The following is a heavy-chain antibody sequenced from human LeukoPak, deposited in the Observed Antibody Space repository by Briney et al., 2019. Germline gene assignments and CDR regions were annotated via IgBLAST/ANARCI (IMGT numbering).Heavy chain of an antibody. CDR3: ARENYGSGSYYNFHYYYYYYMDV. Sequence: SETLSLTCTVSGGSISSSSYYWGWIRQPPGKGLEWIGSIYYSGSTYYNPSLKSRVTISVDTSKNQFSLKLSSVTAADTAVYYCARENYGSGSYYNFHYYYYYYMDVWGKGTTVTVSS. CDR1: GGSISSSSYY. V-gene: IGHV4-39*07. CDR2: IYYSGST. D-gene: IGHD3-10*01. J-gene: IGHJ6*03.